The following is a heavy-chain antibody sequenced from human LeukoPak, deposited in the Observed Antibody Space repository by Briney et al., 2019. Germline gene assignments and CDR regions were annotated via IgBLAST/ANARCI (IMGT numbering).Heavy chain of an antibody. CDR3: GRFGYVAAVDS. J-gene: IGHJ4*02. CDR2: IEPAGSAT. D-gene: IGHD2-15*01. V-gene: IGHV3-7*01. CDR1: GFTFSSYW. Sequence: GGSLRLSCTASGFTFSSYWITWFRQAPGKGLEWVANIEPAGSATYYVDSVKGRFTISRDNAKNLLYLQMNSLRAEDSAVYHCGRFGYVAAVDSWGQGALVTVSS.